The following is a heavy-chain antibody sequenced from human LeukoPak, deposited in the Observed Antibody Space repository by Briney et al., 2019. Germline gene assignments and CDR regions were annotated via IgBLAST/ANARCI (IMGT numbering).Heavy chain of an antibody. CDR3: AKDVSGYDYFDY. Sequence: PGGSLRLSCAASGFTFSSYAMSWVRQAPGKGREWVSAISGSGGSTYYADSVKGRFTISRDNSKNTLYLQMNSLRAEDTAVYYCAKDVSGYDYFDYWGQGTLVTVSS. D-gene: IGHD3-22*01. CDR2: ISGSGGST. CDR1: GFTFSSYA. V-gene: IGHV3-23*01. J-gene: IGHJ4*02.